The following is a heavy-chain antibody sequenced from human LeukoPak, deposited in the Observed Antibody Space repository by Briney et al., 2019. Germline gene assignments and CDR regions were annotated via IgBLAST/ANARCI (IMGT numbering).Heavy chain of an antibody. V-gene: IGHV4-39*01. CDR3: ARRRLGDLFHH. CDR1: GGSISSSSYY. Sequence: SETLSLTCTVSGGSISSSSYYWGWLRQPPGRGLEWLGSIYYSGSTYYDPSLKSRVTISVNTYNNQFSLKLILVTAAHTAVSFCARRRLGDLFHHWGQGTLVSVLS. CDR2: IYYSGST. D-gene: IGHD3-16*01. J-gene: IGHJ4*02.